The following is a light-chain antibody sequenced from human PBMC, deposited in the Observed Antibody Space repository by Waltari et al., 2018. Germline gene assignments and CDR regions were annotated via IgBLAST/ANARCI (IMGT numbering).Light chain of an antibody. CDR1: ESVSSSD. J-gene: IGKJ1*01. CDR3: QQYGSTQT. CDR2: GAS. V-gene: IGKV3-20*01. Sequence: EIVLTQSPGTLSLSPGERATLSCRASESVSSSDLAWYQQKPGQAPRLLIYGASTRATGIPDRFTGSGSGTDFPLTLNRLEPEDFAVYYCQQYGSTQTFGQGTKVEIK.